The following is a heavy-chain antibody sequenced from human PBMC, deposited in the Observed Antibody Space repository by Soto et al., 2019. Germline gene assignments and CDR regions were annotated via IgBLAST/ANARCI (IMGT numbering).Heavy chain of an antibody. D-gene: IGHD3-3*01. CDR1: GGSFSCYY. CDR2: INHSGST. V-gene: IGHV4-34*01. CDR3: ARGSSHYDFWSGYYNWFDP. J-gene: IGHJ5*02. Sequence: SETLSLTCAVYGGSFSCYYWSWIRQPPGKGLEWIGEINHSGSTNYNPSLKSRVTISVDTSKNQFSLKLSSVTAADTAVYYCARGSSHYDFWSGYYNWFDPWGQGTLVTVSS.